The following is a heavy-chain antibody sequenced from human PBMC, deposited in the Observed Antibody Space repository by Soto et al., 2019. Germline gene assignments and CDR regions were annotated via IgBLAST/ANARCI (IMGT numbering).Heavy chain of an antibody. D-gene: IGHD3-22*01. Sequence: PGGSLRLSCAVSGVTXTNVWMNWVRQAPGKGPEWVGRIKSKTDGGTTDYAAPVKGRFTISRDDSENTLYLQMNSLDTEDTAVYYCINVYYQYLNPWAQGTLATLP. CDR3: INVYYQYLNP. J-gene: IGHJ5*02. V-gene: IGHV3-15*07. CDR1: GVTXTNVW. CDR2: IKSKTDGGTT.